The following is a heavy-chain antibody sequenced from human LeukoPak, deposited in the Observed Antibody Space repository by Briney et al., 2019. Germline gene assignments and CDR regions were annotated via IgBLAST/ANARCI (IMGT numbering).Heavy chain of an antibody. D-gene: IGHD2-15*01. J-gene: IGHJ5*02. CDR2: IYYSGST. V-gene: IGHV4-59*01. Sequence: PSETLSLTCTVSGGSISSYYWSWIRQPPGKGLEWIGYIYYSGSTNYNPSLKSRVTISVDTSKNQFSLKLSSVTAADTAVYYCAREIGAANAPTHKWFDPWGQGTLVTVSS. CDR3: AREIGAANAPTHKWFDP. CDR1: GGSISSYY.